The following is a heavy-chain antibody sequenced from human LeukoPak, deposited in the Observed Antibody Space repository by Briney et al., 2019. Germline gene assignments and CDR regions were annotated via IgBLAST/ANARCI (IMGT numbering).Heavy chain of an antibody. D-gene: IGHD4-17*01. CDR1: GFTFSSYA. CDR3: AGLRNLDYGDYEGPMDV. Sequence: GGSLRLSCAASGFTFSSYAMSWVRQAPGKGLEWVSAISGSGSTIYYADSVKGRFTISRDNAKNSLYLQMNSLRAEDTAVYYCAGLRNLDYGDYEGPMDVWGKGTTVTVSS. CDR2: ISGSGSTI. J-gene: IGHJ6*03. V-gene: IGHV3-48*04.